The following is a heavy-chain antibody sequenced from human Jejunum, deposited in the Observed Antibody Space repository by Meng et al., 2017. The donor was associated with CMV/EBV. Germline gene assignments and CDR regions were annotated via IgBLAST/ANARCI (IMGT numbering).Heavy chain of an antibody. J-gene: IGHJ4*02. V-gene: IGHV1-69*02. Sequence: NDYSFSWGRQVPGQGIEWMGRLIPMLGGSNYAQKFQGRLTITAGKSTSSAEKPTTTAYMELTSLTSDDTAMYYCARPLGEGYFDSWGQGTWVTVSS. CDR2: LIPMLGGS. CDR1: NDYS. CDR3: ARPLGEGYFDS.